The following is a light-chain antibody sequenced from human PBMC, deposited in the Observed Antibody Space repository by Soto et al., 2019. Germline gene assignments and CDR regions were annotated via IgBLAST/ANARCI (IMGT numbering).Light chain of an antibody. J-gene: IGKJ4*01. CDR3: QQYASWPLT. CDR2: GAS. CDR1: QSVSSN. V-gene: IGKV3-15*01. Sequence: EIVMTQSPATLSVSPWERATLSCRASQSVSSNLAWYQQESGQPPRLLVFGASTRATGVPARFSGSGSGTEFTLTISGLQSEDFAVYFCQQYASWPLTFGGGTKVDIK.